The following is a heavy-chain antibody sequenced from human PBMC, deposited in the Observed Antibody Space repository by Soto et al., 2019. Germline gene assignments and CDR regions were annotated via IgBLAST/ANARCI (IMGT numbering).Heavy chain of an antibody. CDR3: AKDLFRTLRPTLSMDV. CDR2: ISWNSGSI. V-gene: IGHV3-9*01. CDR1: GFTFDDYA. J-gene: IGHJ6*03. Sequence: GGSLRLXCAASGFTFDDYAMHWVRQAPGKGLEWVSGISWNSGSIGYADSVKGRFTISRDNAKNSLYLQMNSLRAEDTALYYCAKDLFRTLRPTLSMDVWGKGTTVTVSS. D-gene: IGHD4-17*01.